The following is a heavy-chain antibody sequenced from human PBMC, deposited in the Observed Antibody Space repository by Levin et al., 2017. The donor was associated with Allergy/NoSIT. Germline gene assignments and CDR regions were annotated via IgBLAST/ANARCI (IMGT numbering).Heavy chain of an antibody. Sequence: LGESLKISCAASGFTFSSYVIHWVRQAPGRGLEWVAVISYDGSNKYYADSVKGRFTISRDNSKNTLYLQMNSLRPEDTAVYYCARDYGSGSAGPFDWWGQGTLVTVSS. CDR3: ARDYGSGSAGPFDW. V-gene: IGHV3-30-3*01. D-gene: IGHD3-10*01. CDR1: GFTFSSYV. J-gene: IGHJ4*02. CDR2: ISYDGSNK.